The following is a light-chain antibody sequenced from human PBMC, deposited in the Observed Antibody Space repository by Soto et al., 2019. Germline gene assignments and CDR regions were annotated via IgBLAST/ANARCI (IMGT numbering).Light chain of an antibody. J-gene: IGKJ2*01. CDR2: GAS. V-gene: IGKV3-15*01. CDR1: QSVSSN. CDR3: QQFSRYPYT. Sequence: EIVMTQSPATLSVSPGERATLSCRASQSVSSNLAWYQQKPGQAPRLLIYGASTRATGIPARFSGSGSGTEFTLTISSLQSEDFAVYYCQQFSRYPYTFGQGTVLGIK.